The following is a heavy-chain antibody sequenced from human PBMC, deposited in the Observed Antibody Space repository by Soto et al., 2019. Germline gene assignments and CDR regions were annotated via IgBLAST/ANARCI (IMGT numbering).Heavy chain of an antibody. CDR2: TNSDGSDT. CDR3: ARDRGWSLFDY. V-gene: IGHV3-74*01. D-gene: IGHD6-19*01. CDR1: GFTFSTYW. J-gene: IGHJ4*02. Sequence: PGGSLRLSCAASGFTFSTYWMYWVRQAQGKGLVWVSRTNSDGSDTSYADSVKGRFTISRDNAKNTLYLQMNSLRAEDTAVYYCARDRGWSLFDYWGQGTLVTVSS.